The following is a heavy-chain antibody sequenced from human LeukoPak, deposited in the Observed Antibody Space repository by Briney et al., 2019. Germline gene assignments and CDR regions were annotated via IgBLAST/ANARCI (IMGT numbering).Heavy chain of an antibody. CDR2: ISYDGSNK. V-gene: IGHV3-30*03. CDR1: GFTFSSYG. J-gene: IGHJ4*02. Sequence: GGSLRLSCAASGFTFSSYGMHWVRQAPGKGLEWVAVISYDGSNKYYADSVKGRFTISRDNSKNTLYLQMNSLRAEDTAVYYCATLAADFDYWGQGTLVTVSS. CDR3: ATLAADFDY. D-gene: IGHD6-13*01.